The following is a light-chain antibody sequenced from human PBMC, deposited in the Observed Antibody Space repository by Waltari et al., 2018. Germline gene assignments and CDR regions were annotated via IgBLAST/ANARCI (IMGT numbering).Light chain of an antibody. J-gene: IGKJ1*01. CDR3: QQYYNWLWT. CDR2: GAS. V-gene: IGKV3-15*01. CDR1: QSVSGT. Sequence: ELVMTPSPATLSVSLGESATLSCRASQSVSGTWAWYQQRPGQAPRLLIYGASTRATGVPARFSGSGSGTEFTLTISSLQSEDFAIYYCQQYYNWLWTFGQGTKVEIK.